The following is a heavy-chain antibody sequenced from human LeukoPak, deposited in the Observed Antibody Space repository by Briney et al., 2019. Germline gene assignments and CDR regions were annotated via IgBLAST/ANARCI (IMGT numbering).Heavy chain of an antibody. Sequence: SVKVSCKASGGTFSSYSISWVRQAPGQGLEWMGRIIPIFGTANYAQKFQGRVTITTDESTSTAYMELSSLRSEDTAVYYCARERIGDFSGTLSWPYYFDYWGQGTLVTVSS. CDR2: IIPIFGTA. D-gene: IGHD3-10*01. V-gene: IGHV1-69*05. CDR3: ARERIGDFSGTLSWPYYFDY. CDR1: GGTFSSYS. J-gene: IGHJ4*02.